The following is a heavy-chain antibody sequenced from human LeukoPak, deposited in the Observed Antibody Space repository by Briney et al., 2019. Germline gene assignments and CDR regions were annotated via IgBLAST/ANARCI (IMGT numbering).Heavy chain of an antibody. Sequence: ASVKVSCKASGYSFTSYDINWVRQATGQGLEWMGWMNPNSGNTGYAQKFQGRVTMTRNTSISTAYMELSSLRSEDTAVYYCARGPRKRIRYFDWSSPKADYWGQGTLVTVAS. D-gene: IGHD3-9*01. V-gene: IGHV1-8*01. J-gene: IGHJ4*02. CDR3: ARGPRKRIRYFDWSSPKADY. CDR2: MNPNSGNT. CDR1: GYSFTSYD.